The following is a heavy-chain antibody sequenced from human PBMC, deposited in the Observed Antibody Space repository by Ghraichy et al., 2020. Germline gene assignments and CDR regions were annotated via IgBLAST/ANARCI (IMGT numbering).Heavy chain of an antibody. Sequence: SVKVSCRTSGGTFSHYALTWVRQAPGQGLEWMGGVIPLFKTTDYAQRFQGRITITADESATLAYLELSSLTSDDTAVYYCARGGGYCSGGKCFRPSDHYGMDVWGQGTTVTVSS. J-gene: IGHJ6*02. D-gene: IGHD2-15*01. CDR1: GGTFSHYA. V-gene: IGHV1-69*13. CDR2: VIPLFKTT. CDR3: ARGGGYCSGGKCFRPSDHYGMDV.